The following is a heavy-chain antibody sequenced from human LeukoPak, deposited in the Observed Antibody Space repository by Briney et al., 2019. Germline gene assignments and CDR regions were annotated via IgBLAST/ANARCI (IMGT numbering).Heavy chain of an antibody. CDR2: MYYSGST. CDR1: GTSISSGGYY. CDR3: VRVWSVAAAGREDYYYGIDV. D-gene: IGHD6-13*01. J-gene: IGHJ6*02. Sequence: PSETLSLTCSVSGTSISSGGYYWSWIRQHPGKGLEWIGYMYYSGSTYYNPSLTSRVTISVDTSKNQFSLNLSSVTAADTAVYYCVRVWSVAAAGREDYYYGIDVWGHGTTVTVSS. V-gene: IGHV4-31*03.